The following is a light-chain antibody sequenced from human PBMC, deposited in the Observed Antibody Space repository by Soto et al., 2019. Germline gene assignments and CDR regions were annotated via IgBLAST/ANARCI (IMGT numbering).Light chain of an antibody. J-gene: IGLJ2*01. CDR3: SSFAGGGNPVL. CDR2: EVT. Sequence: QSALTQPPSASGSLGQSVTISCTGTSSDVGGYNYVSWHQQHPGKAPKVMIYEVTKRPPGVPDRFSGSKSGNTASLTVSGLQAEDEYYYYCSSFAGGGNPVLLGGGTKVTVL. CDR1: SSDVGGYNY. V-gene: IGLV2-8*01.